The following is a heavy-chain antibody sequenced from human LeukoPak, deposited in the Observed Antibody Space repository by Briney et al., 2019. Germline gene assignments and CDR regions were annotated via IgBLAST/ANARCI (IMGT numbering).Heavy chain of an antibody. CDR2: IIPILDIA. D-gene: IGHD5-12*01. V-gene: IGHV1-69*04. CDR1: GGTFNSYA. J-gene: IGHJ4*02. Sequence: GASVKVSCKTSGGTFNSYAISWVRQAPGQGLEWMGRIIPILDIANYAQKLQGRVTINADKSTSTAYMELSSLTSEDTAVYYCARGGYSDYDFDVPFDYWGQGTLVTVSS. CDR3: ARGGYSDYDFDVPFDY.